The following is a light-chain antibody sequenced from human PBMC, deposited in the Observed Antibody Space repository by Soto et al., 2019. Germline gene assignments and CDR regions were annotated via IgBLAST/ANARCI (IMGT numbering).Light chain of an antibody. CDR3: AAWDDSLSDLV. J-gene: IGLJ2*01. V-gene: IGLV1-47*01. CDR2: SNN. Sequence: QLVLTQPPSASGTPGQRVTISCSGSTSSIGSNYVYWYQQLPGTAPKLLIYSNNQRPSGVPDRFSGSKSGTSASLAISGLRSEDEADYHCAAWDDSLSDLVFGGGTKLTVL. CDR1: TSSIGSNY.